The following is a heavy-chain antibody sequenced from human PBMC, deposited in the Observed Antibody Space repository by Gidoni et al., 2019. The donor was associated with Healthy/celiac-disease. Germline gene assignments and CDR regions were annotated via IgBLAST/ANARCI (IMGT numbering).Heavy chain of an antibody. Sequence: QVQLVQSGAEVKKPGSSVKVSCTASGGTLRSYAISWVLQAPGQGLEWMGGIIPSFGTANYAQKFQGRVTITADESTSTAYMELSSLRSEDTAVYYCASNKRGYSYGTFDYWGQGTLVTVSS. D-gene: IGHD5-18*01. CDR2: IIPSFGTA. CDR3: ASNKRGYSYGTFDY. V-gene: IGHV1-69*01. CDR1: GGTLRSYA. J-gene: IGHJ4*02.